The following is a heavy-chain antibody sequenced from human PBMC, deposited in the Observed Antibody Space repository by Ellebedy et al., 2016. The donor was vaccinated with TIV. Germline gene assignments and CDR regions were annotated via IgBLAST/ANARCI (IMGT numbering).Heavy chain of an antibody. D-gene: IGHD3-16*01. Sequence: SQTLSLTXXISGDSVSSNSVAWNWIRQSPSRGLEWLGRTYYRSRWYNDYAVSVNGRVTISPDTSKNQFSLQLKSVTPEDTGVYYCARDPRNWGQPLYYYFAMDVWGQGTTVTVPS. J-gene: IGHJ6*02. CDR1: GDSVSSNSVA. V-gene: IGHV6-1*01. CDR2: TYYRSRWYN. CDR3: ARDPRNWGQPLYYYFAMDV.